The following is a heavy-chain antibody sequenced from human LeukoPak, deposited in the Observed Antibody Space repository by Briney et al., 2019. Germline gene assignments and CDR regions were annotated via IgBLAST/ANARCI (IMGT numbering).Heavy chain of an antibody. D-gene: IGHD3-10*01. CDR1: GFTVSSNS. Sequence: PGGSLRLSCTVSGFTVSSNSMSWVRQAPGKGLEWVAFIRYDGSNKYYADSVKGRFTISRDNSKNTLYLQMNSLRAEDTAVYYCAKVPYGSGSYYYYYYMDVWGKGTTVTISS. CDR3: AKVPYGSGSYYYYYYMDV. V-gene: IGHV3-30*02. CDR2: IRYDGSNK. J-gene: IGHJ6*03.